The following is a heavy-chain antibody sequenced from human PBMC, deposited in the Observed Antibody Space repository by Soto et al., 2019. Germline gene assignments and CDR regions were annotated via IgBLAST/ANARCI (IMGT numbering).Heavy chain of an antibody. V-gene: IGHV4-59*01. CDR1: GGSISSYY. D-gene: IGHD2-15*01. CDR3: ARRQSGLGYCSGGSCYDSYWFDP. J-gene: IGHJ5*02. Sequence: NPSETLSLTCTVSGGSISSYYWSWIRQPPGKGLEWIGYIYYSGSTNYNPSLKSRVTISVDTSKNQFSLKLSSVTAADTAVYYCARRQSGLGYCSGGSCYDSYWFDPWGQGTLVTVSS. CDR2: IYYSGST.